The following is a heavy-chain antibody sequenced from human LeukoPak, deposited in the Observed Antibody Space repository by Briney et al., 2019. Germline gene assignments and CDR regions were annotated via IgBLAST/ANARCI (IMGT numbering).Heavy chain of an antibody. CDR1: GFTFGSYW. D-gene: IGHD5-18*01. Sequence: RGSLRLSCAASGFTFGSYWMHWVRQAPGKGLVWVSRINSDGSSTSYADSVKGRLTNSRDNAKNTLYLQMNSLRAEDTAVYYCARSTDRVYSYGLDIDYWGQGTLVTVSS. CDR3: ARSTDRVYSYGLDIDY. V-gene: IGHV3-74*01. J-gene: IGHJ4*02. CDR2: INSDGSST.